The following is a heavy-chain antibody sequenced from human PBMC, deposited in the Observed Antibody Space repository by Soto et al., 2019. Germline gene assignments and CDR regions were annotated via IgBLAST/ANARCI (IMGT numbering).Heavy chain of an antibody. CDR1: GYSFTSYW. J-gene: IGHJ4*01. CDR2: IDPSDSYT. D-gene: IGHD6-19*01. V-gene: IGHV5-10-1*01. Sequence: GESRKISCKGSGYSFTSYWISWLRQVPGKGLERMGRIDPSDSYTNYSPSFQGHVTISADKSISTAYLQWSSLKASDTAMYYCARLRYSSGWYYFEDWERETLVNVS. CDR3: ARLRYSSGWYYFED.